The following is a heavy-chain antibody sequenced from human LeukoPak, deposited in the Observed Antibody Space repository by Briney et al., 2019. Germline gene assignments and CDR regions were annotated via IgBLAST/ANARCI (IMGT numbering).Heavy chain of an antibody. Sequence: GGSLRLSCVASGFTFSDAWMSWVRQAPGKGLEWVGRIKSKIDGGTIDYGAPVKGRFTISRDDSRNTLYLQMNSLKTEDTAVYYCTTRRQDGCWGQGTLVTVS. CDR2: IKSKIDGGTI. J-gene: IGHJ4*02. D-gene: IGHD6-25*01. CDR3: TTRRQDGC. V-gene: IGHV3-15*01. CDR1: GFTFSDAW.